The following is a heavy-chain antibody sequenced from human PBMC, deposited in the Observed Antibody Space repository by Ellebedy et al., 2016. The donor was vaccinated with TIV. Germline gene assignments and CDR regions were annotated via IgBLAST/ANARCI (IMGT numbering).Heavy chain of an antibody. D-gene: IGHD1-14*01. Sequence: GESLKISXQASGYNFNNFWLAWVRQMPGKGLEWLGSIYPRDSDTKTNPSFQGQVNISVETHSNTAYLQWRSLKASDSGIYYCARLGPPEISYYFGIDVWGLGTTVTVSS. CDR1: GYNFNNFW. CDR2: IYPRDSDT. J-gene: IGHJ6*02. V-gene: IGHV5-51*01. CDR3: ARLGPPEISYYFGIDV.